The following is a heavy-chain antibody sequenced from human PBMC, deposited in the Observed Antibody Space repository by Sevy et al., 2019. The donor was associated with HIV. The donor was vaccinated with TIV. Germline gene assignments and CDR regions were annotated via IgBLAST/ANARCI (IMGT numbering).Heavy chain of an antibody. CDR2: VHRSGTT. Sequence: SETLSLTCSVSGGSISNHFWTWIRQPPGEGLEWIGYVHRSGTTDHNPSLRSRVTLSMDTSRNQVSLRLKSVTAADTAMYYCATMAGRGVLQGDFDSWGQGTLVTVSS. CDR3: ATMAGRGVLQGDFDS. J-gene: IGHJ4*02. D-gene: IGHD3-10*01. CDR1: GGSISNHF. V-gene: IGHV4-59*11.